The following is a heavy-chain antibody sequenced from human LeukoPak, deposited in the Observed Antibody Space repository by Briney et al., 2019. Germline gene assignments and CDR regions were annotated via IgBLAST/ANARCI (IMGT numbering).Heavy chain of an antibody. CDR2: INPSGGST. V-gene: IGHV1-46*01. CDR1: GYTFTSYY. D-gene: IGHD5-18*01. Sequence: ASVKVSCKASGYTFTSYYMHWVRQAPGQGLEWMGIINPSGGSTSYAQKFQGRVTMTRDTSTSTVYMELSSLRSEDTAVYYCARVGSGYSYGSLFDYWGQGTLVTVSS. J-gene: IGHJ4*02. CDR3: ARVGSGYSYGSLFDY.